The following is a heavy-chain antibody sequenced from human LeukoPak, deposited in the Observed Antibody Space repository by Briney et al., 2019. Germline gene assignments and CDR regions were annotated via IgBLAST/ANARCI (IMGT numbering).Heavy chain of an antibody. CDR3: ARDGGSSWYFDY. CDR1: GFTFSDYY. V-gene: IGHV3-11*04. D-gene: IGHD6-13*01. Sequence: GGSLRLSCAASGFTFSDYYMSWIRQAPGKGLEWVSYISSSGNTRYHAESVKGQFTISRDNAKNSLYLQMSSLRAEDTAVYYCARDGGSSWYFDYWGQGTLVTVSS. J-gene: IGHJ4*02. CDR2: ISSSGNTR.